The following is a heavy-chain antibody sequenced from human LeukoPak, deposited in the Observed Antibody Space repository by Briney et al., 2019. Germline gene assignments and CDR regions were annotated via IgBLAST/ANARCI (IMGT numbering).Heavy chain of an antibody. J-gene: IGHJ4*02. Sequence: GSLRLSCAASGFTFSSYRMSWVRQAPGKGLEWVANIKQDGSEKYYVDSVKGRFTISRDNAKNSLYLQMNSLRAEDTAVYYCARDGRVVAVAGSLVFYSWGQGTLVTVSS. V-gene: IGHV3-7*03. D-gene: IGHD6-19*01. CDR3: ARDGRVVAVAGSLVFYS. CDR1: GFTFSSYR. CDR2: IKQDGSEK.